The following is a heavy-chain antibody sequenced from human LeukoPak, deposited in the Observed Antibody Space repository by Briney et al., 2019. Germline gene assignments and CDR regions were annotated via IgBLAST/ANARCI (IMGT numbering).Heavy chain of an antibody. V-gene: IGHV3-48*03. Sequence: GGSLRLSCAASGFTFSSYEMNWVRQAPGKGLEWVSYISCSGSTIYYADSVKGRFTISRDNAKNSLYLQMNSLRAEDTAVYYCARAPLDSSCWLNYYYYYGMDVWGKGTTVTVSS. J-gene: IGHJ6*04. CDR2: ISCSGSTI. CDR3: ARAPLDSSCWLNYYYYYGMDV. D-gene: IGHD6-19*01. CDR1: GFTFSSYE.